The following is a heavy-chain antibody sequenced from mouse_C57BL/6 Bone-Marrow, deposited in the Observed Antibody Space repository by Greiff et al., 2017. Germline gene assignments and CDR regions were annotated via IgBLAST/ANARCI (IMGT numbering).Heavy chain of an antibody. D-gene: IGHD2-5*01. J-gene: IGHJ4*01. CDR3: ERGRGYSKYVYYYDMDY. V-gene: IGHV1-53*01. CDR2: INPSNGGT. Sequence: QVQLQQPGTELVKPGASVKLSCKASGYTFTSYWMHWVKQRPGPGLEWIGTINPSNGGTNYNEKFKGKATLTVDKSSRTAYMELSSLTSEEAAVYDYERGRGYSKYVYYYDMDYWGQGTSVTVSS. CDR1: GYTFTSYW.